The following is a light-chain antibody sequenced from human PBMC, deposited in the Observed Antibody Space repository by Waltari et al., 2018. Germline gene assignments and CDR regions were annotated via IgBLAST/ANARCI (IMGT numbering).Light chain of an antibody. CDR3: QQRINWPLT. J-gene: IGKJ4*01. CDR2: DAS. V-gene: IGKV3-11*01. Sequence: EIVLTQSPATLSLSPGERATLSCRASQYVRSFLAWYQQKPGQAPRLLIHDASNRATGVPVRFSASGSGTDFTLTISSLEPEDFAVYYCQQRINWPLTFGGGTKVEIK. CDR1: QYVRSF.